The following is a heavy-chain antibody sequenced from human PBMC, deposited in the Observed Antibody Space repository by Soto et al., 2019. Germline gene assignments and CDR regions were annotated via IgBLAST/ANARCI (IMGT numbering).Heavy chain of an antibody. D-gene: IGHD3-22*01. CDR3: AKDWLSDYYDSSGLFDY. CDR1: GFTFSSYG. J-gene: IGHJ4*02. Sequence: QVQLVESGGGVVQPGRSLRLSCAASGFTFSSYGMHWVRQAPGKGLEGVAVISNDGSNKYYADSVKGRFTISRDNSKNTLYLQMNSLRAEDTAVYYCAKDWLSDYYDSSGLFDYWGQGTLVTVSS. V-gene: IGHV3-30*18. CDR2: ISNDGSNK.